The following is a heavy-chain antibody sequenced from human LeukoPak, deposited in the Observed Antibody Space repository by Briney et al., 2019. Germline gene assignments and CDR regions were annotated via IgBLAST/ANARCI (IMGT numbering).Heavy chain of an antibody. CDR3: ARDITIFGVAFDY. Sequence: NPGGSLRLSCAASGFTFSDYYMSWIRQAPGKGLEWVSYISSSGSTIYYADSGKGRFTISRDNAKNSLYLQMNSLRAEDTAVYYCARDITIFGVAFDYWGQGTLVTVSS. V-gene: IGHV3-11*01. J-gene: IGHJ4*02. CDR2: ISSSGSTI. CDR1: GFTFSDYY. D-gene: IGHD3-3*01.